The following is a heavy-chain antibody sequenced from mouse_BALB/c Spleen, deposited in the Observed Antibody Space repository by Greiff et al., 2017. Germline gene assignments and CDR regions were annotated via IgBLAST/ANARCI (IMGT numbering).Heavy chain of an antibody. V-gene: IGHV1-87*01. J-gene: IGHJ2*01. CDR2: IYPGSGST. CDR1: GYTFTSYW. D-gene: IGHD1-1*01. Sequence: QVQLQQSGAELARPGASVKLSCKASGYTFTSYWMQWVKQRPGQGLEWIGAIYPGSGSTNYNEKFKSKATLTVDTSSSTAYMQLSSLASEDSALYYCARDYYGPYYWGQGTTLTVSS. CDR3: ARDYYGPYY.